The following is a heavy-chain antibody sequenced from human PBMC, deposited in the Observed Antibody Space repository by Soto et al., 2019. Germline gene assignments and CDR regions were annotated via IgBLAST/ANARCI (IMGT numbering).Heavy chain of an antibody. Sequence: QVQLVESGGGVVKPGGSLRLSCAASGFTFSSYDMHWVRQAPGKGLEWVAVISYVGSNKYYADSVKGRFTISRDNSKNTLYLQMNSLRVEVTAVYYCARDEDGTMFRGVSWYFDFWGRGTLVTVSS. CDR1: GFTFSSYD. J-gene: IGHJ2*01. CDR2: ISYVGSNK. D-gene: IGHD3-10*01. CDR3: ARDEDGTMFRGVSWYFDF. V-gene: IGHV3-30-3*01.